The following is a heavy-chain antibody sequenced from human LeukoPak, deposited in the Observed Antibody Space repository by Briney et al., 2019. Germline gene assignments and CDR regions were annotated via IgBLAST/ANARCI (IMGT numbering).Heavy chain of an antibody. V-gene: IGHV3-74*01. CDR3: ARDVDWILFDY. CDR1: GFTFSTYW. CDR2: VNREGTTS. Sequence: GGSLRLSCASSGFTFSTYWMHWVRQVPGKGLVWVSRVNREGTTSAYADSVKGRFTISRDNDKNTLYLQMNSLRVEDTAVYYCARDVDWILFDYWGQGTLVTVSS. D-gene: IGHD3-9*01. J-gene: IGHJ4*02.